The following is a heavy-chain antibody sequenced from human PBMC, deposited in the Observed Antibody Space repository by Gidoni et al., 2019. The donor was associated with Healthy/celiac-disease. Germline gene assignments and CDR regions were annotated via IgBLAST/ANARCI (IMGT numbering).Heavy chain of an antibody. V-gene: IGHV3-15*01. CDR2: IKSKTDGGTT. J-gene: IGHJ4*02. CDR3: TTAVRCSSTSCYTALDY. Sequence: WVGRIKSKTDGGTTDYAAPVKGRFTISRDDSKNTLYLQMNSLKTEDTAVYYCTTAVRCSSTSCYTALDYWGQGTLVTVSS. D-gene: IGHD2-2*02.